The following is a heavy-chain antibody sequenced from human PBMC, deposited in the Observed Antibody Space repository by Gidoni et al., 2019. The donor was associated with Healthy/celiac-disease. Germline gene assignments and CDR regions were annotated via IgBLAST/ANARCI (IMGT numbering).Heavy chain of an antibody. CDR3: ASPAGSGDFDY. V-gene: IGHV3-74*01. Sequence: EVQLVESGGGLVQPGGSLRLSCADSGFTFSSYWMHWVRQAPGKGLVGVSRSNSEGSSTSYADSVKGRFTISRDNAKNTLYLQMNSLRAEDTAVYYCASPAGSGDFDYWGQGTLVTVSS. CDR2: SNSEGSST. CDR1: GFTFSSYW. D-gene: IGHD5-12*01. J-gene: IGHJ4*02.